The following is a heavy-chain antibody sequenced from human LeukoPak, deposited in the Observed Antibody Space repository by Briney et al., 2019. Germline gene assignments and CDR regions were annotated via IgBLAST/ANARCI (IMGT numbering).Heavy chain of an antibody. CDR1: GGSFSGYY. CDR2: INHSGST. J-gene: IGHJ6*02. CDR3: ARDIVVVPAASHYYCYYGMDV. V-gene: IGHV4-34*01. Sequence: PSETLSLTCAVYGGSFSGYYWSWIRQPPGKGLEWIGEINHSGSTNYNPSLKSRVTISVDTSKNQFSLKLSSVTAADTAVYYCARDIVVVPAASHYYCYYGMDVWGQGTTVTVSS. D-gene: IGHD2-2*01.